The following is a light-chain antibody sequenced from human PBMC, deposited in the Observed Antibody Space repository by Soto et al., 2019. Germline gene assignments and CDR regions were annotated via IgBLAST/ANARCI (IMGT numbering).Light chain of an antibody. CDR3: ISYAGSSIWV. J-gene: IGLJ3*02. CDR2: DVN. V-gene: IGLV2-8*01. CDR1: SSDVGVYNY. Sequence: QSALTQPPSASGSPGQSVTISCTGTSSDVGVYNYVSWYQQHPGKAPKLMIYDVNKRPSGVPDRFSGSKSGNTASLTFSGLQAEYEADYYCISYAGSSIWVFGGGTKLTVL.